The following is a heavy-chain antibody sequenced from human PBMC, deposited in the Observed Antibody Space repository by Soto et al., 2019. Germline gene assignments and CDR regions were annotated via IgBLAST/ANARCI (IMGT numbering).Heavy chain of an antibody. Sequence: SETLSLTCTVSGGSISSGDYYWSWIRQPPGKGLEWIGYIYYSGSTYYNPSLKSRVTISVDTSKNQFSLKLSSVTAADTAMYYCARDVSFGGTRYCSTTTCPGYFDYWGQGMLVT. CDR3: ARDVSFGGTRYCSTTTCPGYFDY. CDR2: IYYSGST. V-gene: IGHV4-30-4*01. D-gene: IGHD2-2*01. CDR1: GGSISSGDYY. J-gene: IGHJ4*02.